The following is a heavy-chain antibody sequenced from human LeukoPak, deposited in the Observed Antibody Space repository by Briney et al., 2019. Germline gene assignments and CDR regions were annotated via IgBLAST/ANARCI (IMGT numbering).Heavy chain of an antibody. CDR2: IIPIFGTA. V-gene: IGHV1-69*06. CDR3: ARVDGYSSGLTSHTHNWFDP. D-gene: IGHD6-19*01. CDR1: GGTFSSYA. Sequence: ASVKVSCKASGGTFSSYAISWVRQAPGQGIEWMAGIIPIFGTANYAQKFQGRATITADKSTSTAYMELSSLRSEDTAVYYCARVDGYSSGLTSHTHNWFDPWGQGTLVTVSS. J-gene: IGHJ5*02.